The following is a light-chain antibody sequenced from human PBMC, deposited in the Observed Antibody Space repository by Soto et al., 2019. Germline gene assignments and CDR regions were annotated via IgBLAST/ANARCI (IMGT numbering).Light chain of an antibody. J-gene: IGKJ3*01. Sequence: IPMTQSPSSLSASVADRVTITCRASQGISSFLAWYQQKPGKAPKLLIYGASTLQSGVPSRFSGSGSGTDFTLTIGSLQPEDFATYYCQQLNSFPIPFGPGTKVDI. CDR1: QGISSF. CDR2: GAS. CDR3: QQLNSFPIP. V-gene: IGKV1-9*01.